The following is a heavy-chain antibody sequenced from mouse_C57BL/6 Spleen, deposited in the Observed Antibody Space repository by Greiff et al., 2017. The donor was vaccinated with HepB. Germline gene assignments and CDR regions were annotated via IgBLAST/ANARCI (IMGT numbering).Heavy chain of an antibody. V-gene: IGHV1-64*01. J-gene: IGHJ4*01. CDR3: ARSRGWETAQALYAMDY. CDR2: IHPNSGST. CDR1: GYTFTSYW. Sequence: QVQLKQPGAELVKPGASVKLSCKASGYTFTSYWMHWVKQRPGQGLEWIGMIHPNSGSTNYNEKFKSKATLTVDKSSSTAYMQLSSLTSEDSAVYYCARSRGWETAQALYAMDYWGQGTSVTVSS. D-gene: IGHD3-2*02.